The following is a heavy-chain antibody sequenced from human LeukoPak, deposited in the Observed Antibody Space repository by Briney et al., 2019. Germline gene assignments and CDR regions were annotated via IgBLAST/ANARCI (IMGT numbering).Heavy chain of an antibody. CDR3: ARQFVGTAMVHAFDY. Sequence: GESLTISCQGSGYSFTSYWISWVRHMPGKGQEWRGRIDSSDSYTNYSPSFQGHVTISADKSISTAYLQCSSLKASDTAMYYCARQFVGTAMVHAFDYWGQGTLVTVAS. J-gene: IGHJ4*02. CDR2: IDSSDSYT. CDR1: GYSFTSYW. V-gene: IGHV5-10-1*01. D-gene: IGHD5-18*01.